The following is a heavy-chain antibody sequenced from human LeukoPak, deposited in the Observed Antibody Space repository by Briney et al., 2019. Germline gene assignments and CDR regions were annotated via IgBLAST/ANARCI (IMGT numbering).Heavy chain of an antibody. D-gene: IGHD3-3*01. V-gene: IGHV4-30-4*01. CDR3: AREGRDFWSGSRGWFDP. CDR2: IHYSGST. J-gene: IGHJ5*02. CDR1: GASITSDDYY. Sequence: PSQTLSFTCSVSGASITSDDYYWSWIRQPPGKGLEWIGYIHYSGSTVYNSSLKSRVTISVDTSKNQFSLRLSSVAVADTAVYYCAREGRDFWSGSRGWFDPWGQGTLVTVSS.